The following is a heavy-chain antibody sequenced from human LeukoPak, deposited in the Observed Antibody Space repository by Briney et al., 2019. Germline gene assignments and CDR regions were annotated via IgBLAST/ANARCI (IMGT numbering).Heavy chain of an antibody. V-gene: IGHV4-59*01. J-gene: IGHJ4*02. CDR1: GGSISSDY. D-gene: IGHD3-3*01. CDR2: IYYSGST. CDR3: ARAKIDFWSLFDY. Sequence: SETLSLTCTVPGGSISSDYWSWIRQPPGKGLEWIGYIYYSGSTNYNPSLKSRVTISVDTSKNQFSLKLSSVTAADTAVYYCARAKIDFWSLFDYWGQGTLVTVSS.